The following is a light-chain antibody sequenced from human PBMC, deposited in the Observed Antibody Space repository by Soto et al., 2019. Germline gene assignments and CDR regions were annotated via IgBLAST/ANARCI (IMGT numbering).Light chain of an antibody. Sequence: EIVLTQSPATLSLSPGERATLSCRASQSVGSYLAWYQQKPGQAPRLLIYDASDRATGIPARFSGSGSGTDFTLTISSLEPEDFAVYYCQQRSNWTFGQGTKVVIK. V-gene: IGKV3-11*01. CDR1: QSVGSY. CDR3: QQRSNWT. CDR2: DAS. J-gene: IGKJ1*01.